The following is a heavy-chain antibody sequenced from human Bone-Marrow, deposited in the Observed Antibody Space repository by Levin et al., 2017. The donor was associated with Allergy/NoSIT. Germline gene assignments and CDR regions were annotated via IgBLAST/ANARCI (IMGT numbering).Heavy chain of an antibody. V-gene: IGHV3-49*03. CDR1: GFTFGDYA. Sequence: GGSLRLSCTASGFTFGDYAMSWFRQAPGKGLEWVGFIRSKAYGGTTEYAASVKGRFTISRDDSKSIAYLQMNSLKTEDTAVYYCTRVYCSGGSCYSGSARYYYYGMDVWGQGTTVTVSS. D-gene: IGHD2-15*01. CDR2: IRSKAYGGTT. J-gene: IGHJ6*02. CDR3: TRVYCSGGSCYSGSARYYYYGMDV.